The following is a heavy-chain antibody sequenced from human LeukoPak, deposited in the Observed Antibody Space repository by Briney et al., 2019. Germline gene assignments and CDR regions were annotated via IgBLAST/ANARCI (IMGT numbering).Heavy chain of an antibody. CDR2: IYSGGST. J-gene: IGHJ4*02. D-gene: IGHD2-2*01. CDR3: ARSQGYQLPFDY. V-gene: IGHV3-53*01. CDR1: GFTVSSNY. Sequence: QPGGSLRLSCAASGFTVSSNYMSWVRQAPGKGLEWVSVIYSGGSTYYADSVKGRFTISRDNPKNTLYPQMNSLRAEDTAVYYCARSQGYQLPFDYWGQGTLVTVSS.